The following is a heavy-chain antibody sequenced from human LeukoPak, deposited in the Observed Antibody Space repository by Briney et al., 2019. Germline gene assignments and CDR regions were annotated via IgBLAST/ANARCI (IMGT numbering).Heavy chain of an antibody. Sequence: GGSLRLSCAASGFTFSSYGMHWVRQAPGKGLEWVAFIRYDGSNKYYADSVKGRFTISRDNSKNTLYLQMNSLRAEDTAVYYCAKLSERAAAGTQNDYWGQGTLVTVSS. V-gene: IGHV3-30*02. CDR3: AKLSERAAAGTQNDY. CDR1: GFTFSSYG. J-gene: IGHJ4*02. CDR2: IRYDGSNK. D-gene: IGHD6-13*01.